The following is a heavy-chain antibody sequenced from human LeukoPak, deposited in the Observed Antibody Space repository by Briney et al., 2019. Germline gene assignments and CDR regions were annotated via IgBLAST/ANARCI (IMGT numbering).Heavy chain of an antibody. CDR2: ISSSGTTI. V-gene: IGHV3-11*01. J-gene: IGHJ4*02. CDR1: GFTFSDYY. CDR3: SRGEAGTTFLDY. D-gene: IGHD1-1*01. Sequence: GGSLRLSCAASGFTFSDYYMSWIRQAPGRGLEWVSYISSSGTTIYYADSVKGRFTISRDNAKNSLYLQMINLRAEDTAVYYCSRGEAGTTFLDYWGQGTLVTVSS.